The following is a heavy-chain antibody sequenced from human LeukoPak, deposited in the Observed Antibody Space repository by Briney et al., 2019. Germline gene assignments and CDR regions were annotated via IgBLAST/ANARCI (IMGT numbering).Heavy chain of an antibody. V-gene: IGHV3-30*18. D-gene: IGHD3-22*01. CDR1: GFTFSSYG. J-gene: IGHJ4*02. Sequence: GGSLRLSCAASGFTFSSYGVHWVRQAPGKGLEWVAVISYDGSNKYYADSVKGRFTISRDNSKNTLYLQMNSLRAEDTAVYYCAKDLYYCDSSGPPQTHYWGQGTLVTVSS. CDR3: AKDLYYCDSSGPPQTHY. CDR2: ISYDGSNK.